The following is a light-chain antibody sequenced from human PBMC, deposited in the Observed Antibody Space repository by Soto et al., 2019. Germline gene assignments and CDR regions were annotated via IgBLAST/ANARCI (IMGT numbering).Light chain of an antibody. V-gene: IGKV1-12*01. CDR3: QQANSFPLT. Sequence: DIQMTQSPSSVSASVGDRVTITCRASQGISSRLAWYQQKPGKAPNLLIYAASNLQSGVPSRFSGSGSETDFTLTIGSLQPEDCATYYCQQANSFPLTVGGGTKVEIK. CDR1: QGISSR. J-gene: IGKJ4*01. CDR2: AAS.